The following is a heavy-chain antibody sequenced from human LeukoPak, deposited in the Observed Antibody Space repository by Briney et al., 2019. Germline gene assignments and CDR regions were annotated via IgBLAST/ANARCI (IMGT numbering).Heavy chain of an antibody. V-gene: IGHV1-69*13. CDR1: GGTFSSYA. Sequence: ASVKVSCKASGGTFSSYAISWVRQAPGQGLEWMGGIIPIFGTANYAQKFQGRVTITADESTSTAYMELSSLRSEDTAVYYCARADWVAEPSFDIWGQGTMVTVSS. J-gene: IGHJ3*02. D-gene: IGHD1-14*01. CDR3: ARADWVAEPSFDI. CDR2: IIPIFGTA.